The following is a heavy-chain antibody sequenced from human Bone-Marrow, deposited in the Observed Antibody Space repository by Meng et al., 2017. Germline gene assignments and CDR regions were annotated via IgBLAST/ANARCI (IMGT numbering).Heavy chain of an antibody. CDR2: INHSGST. Sequence: QVQLQQWGAGLLKPSETLSLTCAVYGGSFSGYYWSWIRQPPGKGLEWIGEINHSGSTNYNPPLKSRVTISVDTSKNQFSLNLNSMTAADTAVYYCASFDHIPRRNYFDYWGQGTLVTVSS. CDR3: ASFDHIPRRNYFDY. V-gene: IGHV4-34*01. D-gene: IGHD2-21*01. CDR1: GGSFSGYY. J-gene: IGHJ4*02.